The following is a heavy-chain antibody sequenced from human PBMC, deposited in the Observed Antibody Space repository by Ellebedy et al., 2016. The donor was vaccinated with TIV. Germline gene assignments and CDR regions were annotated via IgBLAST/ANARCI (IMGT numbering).Heavy chain of an antibody. Sequence: GGSLRLSCAASGFTFSSYAMHWVRQAPGKGLEWVAVISYDGSNKYYADSVKGRFTISRDNSKNTLYLQMNSLRAEDTAVYYCARETPIEYSSSSSFDYWGQGTLVTVSS. CDR3: ARETPIEYSSSSSFDY. J-gene: IGHJ4*02. CDR2: ISYDGSNK. V-gene: IGHV3-30-3*01. D-gene: IGHD6-6*01. CDR1: GFTFSSYA.